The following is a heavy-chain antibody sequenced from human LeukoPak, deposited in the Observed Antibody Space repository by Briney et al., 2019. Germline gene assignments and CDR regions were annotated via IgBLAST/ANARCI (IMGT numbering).Heavy chain of an antibody. CDR3: AKDTKWQLNAYYFDY. CDR1: GFIFSDFY. V-gene: IGHV3-11*06. CDR2: ISPSSHDI. J-gene: IGHJ4*02. Sequence: GGSLRLSCAASGFIFSDFYMSWVRQAAGKGLEYIAYISPSSHDIIYADSVKGRFTISRDNSKNTLSLQMNSLRADDTAVYYCAKDTKWQLNAYYFDYWGQGTLVTVSS. D-gene: IGHD1-26*01.